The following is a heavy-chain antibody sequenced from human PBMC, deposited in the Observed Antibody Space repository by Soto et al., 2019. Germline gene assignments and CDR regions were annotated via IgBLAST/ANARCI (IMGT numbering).Heavy chain of an antibody. Sequence: GGSLRLSCAASGFTFSSYSMNWVRQAPGKGLEWVSYISSSSSTIYYADSVKGRFTISRDNAKNSLYLQMNSLRDEDTAVYYCARDGYDFWSGAIKNAFDIWGQGTMVTVSS. D-gene: IGHD3-3*01. CDR1: GFTFSSYS. V-gene: IGHV3-48*02. CDR2: ISSSSSTI. CDR3: ARDGYDFWSGAIKNAFDI. J-gene: IGHJ3*02.